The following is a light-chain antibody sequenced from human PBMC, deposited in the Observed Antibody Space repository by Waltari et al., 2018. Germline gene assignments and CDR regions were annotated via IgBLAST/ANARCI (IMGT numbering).Light chain of an antibody. V-gene: IGKV1-5*03. Sequence: DIEMTQSPSNVSASVGDRVIITCRASQSVSKWVAWYQFKGGKAPKVLISAASTIESGVPSRFGGCGAVSDFALTIAGLQPEDSATYYCQQYKTFPRTFGPGTRVEIK. CDR1: QSVSKW. J-gene: IGKJ1*01. CDR3: QQYKTFPRT. CDR2: AAS.